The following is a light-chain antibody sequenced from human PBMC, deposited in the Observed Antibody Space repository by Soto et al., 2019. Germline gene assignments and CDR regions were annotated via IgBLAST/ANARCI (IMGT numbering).Light chain of an antibody. J-gene: IGLJ1*01. Sequence: QSVLTHPASVSGCPGQSITISCTGTSSDVGGYNYVSWYQQHPGKAPRLMIYEVSNRPSGVSNRFSGSNSGNTASLTISGLQAEDEADYYCSSYTSSSTYVFGSGTKVT. CDR2: EVS. CDR1: SSDVGGYNY. V-gene: IGLV2-14*01. CDR3: SSYTSSSTYV.